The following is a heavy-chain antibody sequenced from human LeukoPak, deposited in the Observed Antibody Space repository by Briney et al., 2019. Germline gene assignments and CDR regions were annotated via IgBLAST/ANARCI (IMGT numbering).Heavy chain of an antibody. CDR3: AKNGPNSGWYYFDY. V-gene: IGHV3-9*01. CDR1: GFTFDDYA. CDR2: ISWNSGSI. J-gene: IGHJ4*02. Sequence: GRSLRLSCAASGFTFDDYAMHWVRQAPGKGLEWVSGISWNSGSIGYADSVKGRFTISRDNAKNSLYLQMNSLRAEDTALYYCAKNGPNSGWYYFDYWGQGTLVTVSS. D-gene: IGHD6-19*01.